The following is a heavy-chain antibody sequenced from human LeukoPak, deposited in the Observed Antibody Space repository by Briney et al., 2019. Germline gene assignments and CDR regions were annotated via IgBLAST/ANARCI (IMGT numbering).Heavy chain of an antibody. CDR3: AARYFDWLLYDDY. V-gene: IGHV1-69*05. D-gene: IGHD3-9*01. Sequence: GASVKVSCKASGGTFSSYAISWVRQAPGQGLEWMGGIIPIFGTANYAQKFQGRVTITTDESTSTAYMELSSLRSEDTAVYYCAARYFDWLLYDDYWGQGTLVTVSS. CDR2: IIPIFGTA. J-gene: IGHJ4*02. CDR1: GGTFSSYA.